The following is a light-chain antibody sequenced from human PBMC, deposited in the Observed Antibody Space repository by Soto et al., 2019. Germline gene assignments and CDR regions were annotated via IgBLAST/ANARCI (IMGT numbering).Light chain of an antibody. Sequence: DIQMTQSPASLSASVGDRVTVTCRTSQSISNHLTWYQQKPGEAPKLLIYGSSSLHYGVPSRFSGSGSGSAFTLTISSLQPEDSATYYCQQSVTAPITFGQGTRLEIK. CDR3: QQSVTAPIT. CDR1: QSISNH. J-gene: IGKJ5*01. V-gene: IGKV1-39*01. CDR2: GSS.